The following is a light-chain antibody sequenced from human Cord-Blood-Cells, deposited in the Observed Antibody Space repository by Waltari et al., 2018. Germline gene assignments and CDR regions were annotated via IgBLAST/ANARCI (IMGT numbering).Light chain of an antibody. CDR2: EVS. Sequence: QSALTQPPSASGSPGQSVTISCTGTRSDVGGYKYVSWYQQHPDKAPKLMIYEVSKRPSGVPDRFSGSKSGNTASLTVSGLQAEDEADYYCSSYAGSNNYVFGTGTKVTVL. J-gene: IGLJ1*01. CDR1: RSDVGGYKY. CDR3: SSYAGSNNYV. V-gene: IGLV2-8*01.